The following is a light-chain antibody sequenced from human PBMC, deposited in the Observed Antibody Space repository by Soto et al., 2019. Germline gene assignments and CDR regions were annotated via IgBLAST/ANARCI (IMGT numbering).Light chain of an antibody. J-gene: IGLJ1*01. CDR1: SSDVGRYNY. V-gene: IGLV2-14*03. Sequence: QSVLAQPASVSGSRGQSITISCTGTSSDVGRYNYVSWFQQHPGKVPKLIIYDVSNWPSGVSDRFSGSKSGNTASLTISGPHPEDEADYYCSSFTSSSTFVFGTGTKVTVL. CDR2: DVS. CDR3: SSFTSSSTFV.